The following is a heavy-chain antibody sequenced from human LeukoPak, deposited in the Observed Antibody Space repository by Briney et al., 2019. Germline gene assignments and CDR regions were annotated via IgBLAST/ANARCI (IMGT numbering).Heavy chain of an antibody. CDR1: GFTFSDSY. J-gene: IGHJ4*02. Sequence: GGSLRLSCAASGFTFSDSYMSWIRQAPGKGLEWLSDISNTGGSIYYADSVKGRLTVSRDNAKNSLYLQMNSLRAEDTAVYYCARLFYYGSGKPFDYWGQGTPVTVSS. V-gene: IGHV3-11*01. CDR2: ISNTGGSI. CDR3: ARLFYYGSGKPFDY. D-gene: IGHD3-10*01.